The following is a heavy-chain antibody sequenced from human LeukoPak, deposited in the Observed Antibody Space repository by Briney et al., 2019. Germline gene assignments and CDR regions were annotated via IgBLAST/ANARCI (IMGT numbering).Heavy chain of an antibody. Sequence: PGGSLRLSCAASGFTFSSYAMHWVRQAPGKGLEWVAVISYDGSNKYYADSVKGRFTISRDNSKNTLYLQMNSLRAEDTAVYYCAKDFGYTDYYYYMDVWGKGTTVTISS. J-gene: IGHJ6*03. CDR1: GFTFSSYA. V-gene: IGHV3-30*04. D-gene: IGHD5-24*01. CDR2: ISYDGSNK. CDR3: AKDFGYTDYYYYMDV.